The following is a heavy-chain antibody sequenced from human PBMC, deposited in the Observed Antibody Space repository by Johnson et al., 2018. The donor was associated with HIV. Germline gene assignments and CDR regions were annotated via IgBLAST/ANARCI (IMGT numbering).Heavy chain of an antibody. J-gene: IGHJ3*02. CDR1: GFSVSNNY. CDR3: ARGWLGLDAFDI. Sequence: VQLVESGGGLVQPGGSLRLSCGASGFSVSNNYMNWVRQAPGKGLEWVSVIYSGCSTYYADSVRGRFTISSDNSRNTLYLQMSSLRVEDTAMYYCARGWLGLDAFDIWGQGTMVTVSS. V-gene: IGHV3-66*01. CDR2: IYSGCST. D-gene: IGHD6-19*01.